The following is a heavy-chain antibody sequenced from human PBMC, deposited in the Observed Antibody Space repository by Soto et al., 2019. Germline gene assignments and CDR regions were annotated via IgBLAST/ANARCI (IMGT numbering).Heavy chain of an antibody. Sequence: ESGGGLVQPGRSLRLSCAASGFIFDDYAMQWVRQVPGKGLEWVSGISWNSGTIGYADSVKGRFTISRDNAKNTLYLEMNSLRPEDTALYFCAIDLDSGYKSDAFDLWGQGTMVTVS. V-gene: IGHV3-9*01. D-gene: IGHD5-12*01. CDR1: GFIFDDYA. CDR2: ISWNSGTI. CDR3: AIDLDSGYKSDAFDL. J-gene: IGHJ3*01.